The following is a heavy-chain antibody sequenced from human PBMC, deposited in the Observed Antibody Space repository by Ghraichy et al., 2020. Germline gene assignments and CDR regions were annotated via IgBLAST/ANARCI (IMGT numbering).Heavy chain of an antibody. CDR1: GGTFSSYA. Sequence: SVKVSCKASGGTFSSYAISWVRQAPGQGLEWMGGIIPIFGTANSAQKFQGRVTITADESTSTAYMELSSLRSEDTAVYYCASYSGVVTDYYYYYYMDVWGKGTTVTVSS. D-gene: IGHD3-3*01. V-gene: IGHV1-69*13. J-gene: IGHJ6*03. CDR3: ASYSGVVTDYYYYYYMDV. CDR2: IIPIFGTA.